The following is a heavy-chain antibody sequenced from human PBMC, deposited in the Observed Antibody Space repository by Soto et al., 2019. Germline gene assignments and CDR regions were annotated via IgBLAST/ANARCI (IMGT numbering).Heavy chain of an antibody. CDR2: INTGNGDS. Sequence: ASVKVSCKTSGYVFASFAIHWMRQAPGQGPEWMGWINTGNGDSKYSEKFQDRVTITRDTSETTAYMELSSLRSEDTAVYYCARSKTIVMPGFDHWGQGTLVTVSS. CDR3: ARSKTIVMPGFDH. V-gene: IGHV1-3*04. J-gene: IGHJ4*02. D-gene: IGHD2-21*01. CDR1: GYVFASFA.